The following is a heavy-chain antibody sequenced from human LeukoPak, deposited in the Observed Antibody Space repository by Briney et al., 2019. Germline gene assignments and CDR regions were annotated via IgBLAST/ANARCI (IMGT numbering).Heavy chain of an antibody. CDR2: IKPNSGDT. J-gene: IGHJ6*03. CDR3: ARADSVPAGDYHYWYMDV. V-gene: IGHV1-2*02. Sequence: GASVKVSCKASGFTLTGYYMHWVRQDPRQGLQWMGWIKPNSGDTDYAQKFQGRVTMTRDTSISTVYMELSSLRSDDTAVYYCARADSVPAGDYHYWYMDVWGNGTTVTVSS. D-gene: IGHD2-2*01. CDR1: GFTLTGYY.